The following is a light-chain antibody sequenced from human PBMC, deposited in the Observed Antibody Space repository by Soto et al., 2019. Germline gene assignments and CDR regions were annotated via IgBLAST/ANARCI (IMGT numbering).Light chain of an antibody. CDR1: QSVSSSY. Sequence: EIVMTQSPATLSVSPGERATLSCRAIQSVSSSYLAWYQQKPGQAPRLLIYGASSRATGIPDRFSGSGSGTEFTLTISSLQSEDFAVYYCQQYNVWPGWTFGQGTKVDIK. V-gene: IGKV3D-15*01. CDR2: GAS. J-gene: IGKJ1*01. CDR3: QQYNVWPGWT.